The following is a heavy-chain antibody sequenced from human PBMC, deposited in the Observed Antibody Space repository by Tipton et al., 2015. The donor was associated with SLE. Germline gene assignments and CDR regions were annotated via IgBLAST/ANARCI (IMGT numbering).Heavy chain of an antibody. CDR2: VHHSGTT. D-gene: IGHD2-21*02. Sequence: TLSLTCTVSGASITSLNWWTWVRQPPGKGLEWIGEVHHSGTTNYNPSLKSRVTISADTSKNLLSLELRSVTAADTALFYCVRVGDVNVVPGRSDRHFDYWGQGILVTVSS. V-gene: IGHV4-4*02. CDR3: VRVGDVNVVPGRSDRHFDY. CDR1: GASITSLNW. J-gene: IGHJ4*02.